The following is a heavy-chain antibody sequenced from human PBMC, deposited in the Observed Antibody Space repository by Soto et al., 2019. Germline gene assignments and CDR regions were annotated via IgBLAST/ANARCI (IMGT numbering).Heavy chain of an antibody. CDR2: IIPMFGAK. J-gene: IGHJ4*02. D-gene: IGHD2-15*01. CDR3: ARGGIVAVPAALSSYHDYTNYRFDS. V-gene: IGHV1-69*01. Sequence: QVQLAQSGAEVRKPGSSVKVSCGASGGSFSDFAFSWVRQAPGQGLEWMGGIIPMFGAKKDAQRFQDRVTITADESTNTVYLTLSGLTSDDTATYYCARGGIVAVPAALSSYHDYTNYRFDSWGQGTLVTVSS. CDR1: GGSFSDFA.